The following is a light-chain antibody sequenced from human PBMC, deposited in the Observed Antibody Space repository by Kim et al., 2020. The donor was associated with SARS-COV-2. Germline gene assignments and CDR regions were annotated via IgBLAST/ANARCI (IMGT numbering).Light chain of an antibody. CDR3: SSYTSSSVYV. J-gene: IGLJ1*01. CDR1: SSDVGGYNY. CDR2: DVS. Sequence: QSALTQPASVSGSPGQSITISCTGTSSDVGGYNYVSWYQQHPGKAPKLMIYDVSNRPSGVSNRFSGSKSGNTASLTISGLQAEDEADYYCSSYTSSSVYVVGTGTKVTVL. V-gene: IGLV2-14*03.